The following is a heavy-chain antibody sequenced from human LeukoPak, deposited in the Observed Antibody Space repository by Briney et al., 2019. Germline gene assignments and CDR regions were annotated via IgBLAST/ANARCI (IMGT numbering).Heavy chain of an antibody. V-gene: IGHV3-48*01. J-gene: IGHJ4*02. CDR3: ARGPPGRYYDSSGYGLRLHGIGDY. CDR2: ISSSSSTI. D-gene: IGHD3-22*01. CDR1: GFTFSSYS. Sequence: PGGSLRLSCAASGFTFSSYSMNWVRQAPGKGLEWVSYISSSSSTIYYADSVKGRFTISRDNAKNSLYLQMNSLRAEDTAVYYCARGPPGRYYDSSGYGLRLHGIGDYWGQGTLVTVSS.